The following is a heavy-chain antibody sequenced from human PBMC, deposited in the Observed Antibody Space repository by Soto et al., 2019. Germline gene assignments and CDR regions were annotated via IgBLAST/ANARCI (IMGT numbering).Heavy chain of an antibody. V-gene: IGHV4-30-4*01. CDR1: GGSISSCDYY. CDR3: ARFDSSGKLDY. D-gene: IGHD3-22*01. CDR2: IYYSGST. Sequence: SETLSLTCTVSGGSISSCDYYWRWIRQPPGKGLEWIGYIYYSGSTYYNPSLKSRVTISVDTSKNQFSLKLSSVTAADTAVYYCARFDSSGKLDYWGQGTLVTVSS. J-gene: IGHJ4*02.